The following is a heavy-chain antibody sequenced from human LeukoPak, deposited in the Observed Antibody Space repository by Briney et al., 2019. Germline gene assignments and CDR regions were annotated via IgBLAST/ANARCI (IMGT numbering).Heavy chain of an antibody. J-gene: IGHJ6*02. CDR2: AYYTGEI. CDR1: GASVASTGCY. V-gene: IGHV4-39*01. Sequence: KTSETLSLTCTLSGASVASTGCYWGWIRQPPGKGLEWIVSAYYTGEIYSTPSLKSRLTTSVDTSKNQFALTLTSVTAADTAVYYCGRHVSNGWDYHYGLDVWGQGTTVTVSS. D-gene: IGHD6-19*01. CDR3: GRHVSNGWDYHYGLDV.